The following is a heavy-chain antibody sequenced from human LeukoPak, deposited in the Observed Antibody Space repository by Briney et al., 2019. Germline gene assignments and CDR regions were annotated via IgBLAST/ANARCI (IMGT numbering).Heavy chain of an antibody. D-gene: IGHD6-19*01. CDR3: AKRDSSGSLPRLFDF. CDR1: GFSFSSYA. J-gene: IGHJ4*02. CDR2: ISGSGGRT. V-gene: IGHV3-23*01. Sequence: PGGSLRLSCSASGFSFSSYAMGWVRQAPGKGLEWVSSISGSGGRTYYADSVKGRFTISRDNSRNTLSLQMNSLRVEDTAVYYCAKRDSSGSLPRLFDFWGQGTLVTVSS.